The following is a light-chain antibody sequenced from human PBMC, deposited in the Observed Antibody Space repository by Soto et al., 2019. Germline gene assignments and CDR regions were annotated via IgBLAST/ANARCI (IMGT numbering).Light chain of an antibody. J-gene: IGKJ2*01. CDR1: QSVSSNY. CDR2: GAS. CDR3: QHYGRSAYT. V-gene: IGKV3-20*01. Sequence: EIVLTQSPGTLSLSPGERATLSCRASQSVSSNYLARYQQKPGQAPRLLIYGASSMATGIPDRFSGSGSGTDFTLTISRLEPEDFAVYYWQHYGRSAYTFGQGTTLEIK.